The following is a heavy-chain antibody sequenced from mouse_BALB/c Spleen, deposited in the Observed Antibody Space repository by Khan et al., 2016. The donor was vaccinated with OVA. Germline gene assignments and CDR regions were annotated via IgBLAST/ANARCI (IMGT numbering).Heavy chain of an antibody. V-gene: IGHV9-1*02. J-gene: IGHJ1*01. CDR1: GYTFTHYG. CDR2: INTYTGEP. Sequence: QIQLVQSGPELKKPGETVKISCKASGYTFTHYGMNWMKQAPGKGLKWMGWINTYTGEPTYTADFKGRLAFSLETSASTAYLQINNLKNEDMATYVGARGASYWYVDVWGAGTTVTVSS. CDR3: ARGASYWYVDV.